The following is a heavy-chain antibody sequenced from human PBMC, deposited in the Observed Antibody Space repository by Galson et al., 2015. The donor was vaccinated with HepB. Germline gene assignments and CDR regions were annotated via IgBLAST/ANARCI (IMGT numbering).Heavy chain of an antibody. D-gene: IGHD4-11*01. CDR3: ARALDDYTNWFDP. J-gene: IGHJ5*02. V-gene: IGHV1-69*04. Sequence: SVKVSCKASGYTFTSYGISWVRQAPGQGLEWMGRIIPILGIANYAQKFQGRVTITADKSTSTAYMELSSLRSEDTAVYYCARALDDYTNWFDPWGQGTLVTVSS. CDR1: GYTFTSYG. CDR2: IIPILGIA.